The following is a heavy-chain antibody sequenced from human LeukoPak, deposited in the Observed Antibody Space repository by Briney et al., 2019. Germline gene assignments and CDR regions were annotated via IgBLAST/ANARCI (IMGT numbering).Heavy chain of an antibody. Sequence: GGSLRLSCAASGFTFSGYAMTWVRQAPGKGLEWVSAISGSGGSTYYADSVKGRFTISRDNSKNTLYLQMNSLRAEDTAVYYCAKDRMSIAARDYHFDYWGQGTLVTVSS. D-gene: IGHD6-6*01. V-gene: IGHV3-23*01. CDR3: AKDRMSIAARDYHFDY. CDR1: GFTFSGYA. CDR2: ISGSGGST. J-gene: IGHJ4*02.